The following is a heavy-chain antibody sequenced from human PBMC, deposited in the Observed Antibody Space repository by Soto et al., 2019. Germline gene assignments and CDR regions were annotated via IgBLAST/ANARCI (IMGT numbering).Heavy chain of an antibody. Sequence: EVQLVESGGGLVQPGGSLKLSCAASGITFSGSAMHWVRQASGKGLEWVGRIRSKANSYATAYAASVKGRFTISRDDSKNTAYLQMNSLKTEDTAVYYCTRHGGYGDYDDWGHGTLVTVSS. J-gene: IGHJ4*01. D-gene: IGHD4-17*01. CDR2: IRSKANSYAT. CDR3: TRHGGYGDYDD. CDR1: GITFSGSA. V-gene: IGHV3-73*01.